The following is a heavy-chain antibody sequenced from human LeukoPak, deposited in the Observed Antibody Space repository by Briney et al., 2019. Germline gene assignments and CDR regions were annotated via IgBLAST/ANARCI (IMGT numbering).Heavy chain of an antibody. CDR1: GFNFSGYW. J-gene: IGHJ4*02. D-gene: IGHD4-11*01. CDR3: ARGGTYSV. V-gene: IGHV3-7*01. CDR2: IKEDGSEK. Sequence: TGGSLRLSCAASGFNFSGYWMSWVRQAPGKGLEWVANIKEDGSEKYYVDSVKGRFTISRDNAKNSVYLQMNSLRAEDTAVYSCARGGTYSVWGQGTLVTVSS.